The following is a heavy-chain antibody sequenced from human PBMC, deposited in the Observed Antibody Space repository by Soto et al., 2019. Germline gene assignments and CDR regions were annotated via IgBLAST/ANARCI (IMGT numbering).Heavy chain of an antibody. CDR1: GFTFSSYG. J-gene: IGHJ6*02. V-gene: IGHV3-33*01. Sequence: PGGSLRLSCAASGFTFSSYGMHWVRQAPGKGLEWVAVIWYDGSNKYYADSVKGRFTISRDNSKNTLYRQMNSLRAEDTAVYYCARVSTGDSINSGMDVWGQGTTVTVSS. CDR3: ARVSTGDSINSGMDV. D-gene: IGHD7-27*01. CDR2: IWYDGSNK.